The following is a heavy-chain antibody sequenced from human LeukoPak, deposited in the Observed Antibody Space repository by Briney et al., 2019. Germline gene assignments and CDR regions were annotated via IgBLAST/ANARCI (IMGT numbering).Heavy chain of an antibody. CDR2: INPNSGGT. J-gene: IGHJ4*02. Sequence: ASVKVSCKASGYTFTGYYMHWVRQAPGQGLEWMGWINPNSGGTNYAQKFQGRVTMTRDTSISTAYMELSSLRSEDTAVYYCARLTAPRGYWGQGTLVTVSS. CDR1: GYTFTGYY. D-gene: IGHD3-9*01. V-gene: IGHV1-2*02. CDR3: ARLTAPRGY.